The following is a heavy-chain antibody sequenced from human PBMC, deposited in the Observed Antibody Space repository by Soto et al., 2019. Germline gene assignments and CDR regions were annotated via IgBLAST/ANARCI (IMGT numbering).Heavy chain of an antibody. Sequence: PGGSLRLSCAASGFTFSSYAMHWVRQAPGKGLEWVAVISYDVSNKYYADSVKGRFTISRDNSKNTLYLQMNSLRAEDTAVYYCASLFTMIVVGPRLRGDDGFDYWCQGTPVSFSS. J-gene: IGHJ4*02. CDR3: ASLFTMIVVGPRLRGDDGFDY. CDR2: ISYDVSNK. V-gene: IGHV3-30-3*01. D-gene: IGHD3-22*01. CDR1: GFTFSSYA.